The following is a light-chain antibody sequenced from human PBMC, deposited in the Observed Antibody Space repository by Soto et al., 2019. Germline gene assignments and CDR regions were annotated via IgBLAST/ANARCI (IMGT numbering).Light chain of an antibody. CDR1: QSITNI. Sequence: DIQLTQHPSSLSAYLGDRVTITCRASQSITNIFAWYQQKPGNPPRLLIYEESTLHSGVPSRFSGRKVGTQFILTIDSLQPEDFATYYCQQVKSYPRTFGGVTKVDIK. J-gene: IGKJ4*01. CDR3: QQVKSYPRT. V-gene: IGKV1-9*01. CDR2: EES.